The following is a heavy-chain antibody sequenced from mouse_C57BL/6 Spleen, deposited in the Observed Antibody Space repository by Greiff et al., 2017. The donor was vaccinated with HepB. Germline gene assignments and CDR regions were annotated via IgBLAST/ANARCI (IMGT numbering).Heavy chain of an antibody. V-gene: IGHV1-69*01. CDR2: IDPSDSYT. CDR3: ARPYYYGSSHYWYFDV. Sequence: QVQLQQSGAELVMPGASVKLSCKASGYTFTSYWMHWVKQRPGQGLEWIGEIDPSDSYTNYNQKFKGKSTLTVDKSSSTAYMQLSSLTSEDSAVYYCARPYYYGSSHYWYFDVWGTGTTVTVSS. J-gene: IGHJ1*03. D-gene: IGHD1-1*01. CDR1: GYTFTSYW.